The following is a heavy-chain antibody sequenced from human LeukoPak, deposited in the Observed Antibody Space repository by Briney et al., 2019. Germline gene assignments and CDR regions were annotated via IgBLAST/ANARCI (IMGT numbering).Heavy chain of an antibody. CDR3: AKNLGPFDV. D-gene: IGHD3-16*01. V-gene: IGHV3-23*01. J-gene: IGHJ3*01. CDR2: IGDAGT. Sequence: PGGNLRVSCAAYGFTFNDFAMTWLRQAPGQERVWVSSIGDAGTYYAHYVKGRFTISRDKSKNMLYLQLNSLRAGDMAMYYCAKNLGPFDVRGQGTMVTVSS. CDR1: GFTFNDFA.